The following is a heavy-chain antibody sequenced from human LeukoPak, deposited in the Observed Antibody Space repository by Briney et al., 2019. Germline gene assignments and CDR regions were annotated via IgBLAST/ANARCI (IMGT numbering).Heavy chain of an antibody. CDR2: FDPEDGET. CDR1: GYTLTELS. Sequence: GASVKVSCKVSGYTLTELSMHWVRQAPGKGLEWMGGFDPEDGETIYAQKFQGRVIMTEDTSTDTAYMELSSLRSEDTAVYYCATDSGAVAGRGYYFDYWGQGTLVTVSS. J-gene: IGHJ4*02. D-gene: IGHD6-19*01. V-gene: IGHV1-24*01. CDR3: ATDSGAVAGRGYYFDY.